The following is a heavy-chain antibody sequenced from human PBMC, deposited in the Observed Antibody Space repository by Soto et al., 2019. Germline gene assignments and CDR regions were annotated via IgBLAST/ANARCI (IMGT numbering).Heavy chain of an antibody. D-gene: IGHD3-3*01. CDR2: IRSKANSYAT. CDR1: GFTFSGSA. V-gene: IGHV3-73*01. J-gene: IGHJ6*02. Sequence: QPGGSLRLSCAASGFTFSGSAMHWVRQASGKGLEWVGRIRSKANSYATAYAASVKGRFTISRDDSKNTAYLQMNSLKTEDTAVYYCTRQNYDFWSGSMDVWGQGTTVTVSS. CDR3: TRQNYDFWSGSMDV.